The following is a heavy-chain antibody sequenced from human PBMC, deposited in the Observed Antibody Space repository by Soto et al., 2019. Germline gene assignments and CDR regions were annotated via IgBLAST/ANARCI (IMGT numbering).Heavy chain of an antibody. CDR3: ARFSETYNDRYFDY. CDR1: GGSFSGYY. J-gene: IGHJ4*01. V-gene: IGHV4-34*01. D-gene: IGHD1-1*01. CDR2: ISHSGST. Sequence: SETLSLTCAVYGGSFSGYYWSWIRQPPGKGLEWIGEISHSGSTNYNPSLKSRVTISVDTSSNQFSLTLTSVTASDTAVYYCARFSETYNDRYFDYWSQGTLVTVSS.